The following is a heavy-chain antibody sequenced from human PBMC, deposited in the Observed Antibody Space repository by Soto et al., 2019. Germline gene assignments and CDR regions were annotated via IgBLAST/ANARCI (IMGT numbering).Heavy chain of an antibody. CDR1: GGSISSSSYY. V-gene: IGHV4-39*01. J-gene: IGHJ6*02. CDR3: ARQGFGVLHGLVDV. CDR2: ICYSGST. Sequence: SETLSLTCTVSGGSISSSSYYWGWIRQPPGKGLEWIGSICYSGSTYYNPSLKSRVTISVDTSKNQFSLKLTSVTAADTAVYYCARQGFGVLHGLVDVWGQGTTVTVSS. D-gene: IGHD3-10*01.